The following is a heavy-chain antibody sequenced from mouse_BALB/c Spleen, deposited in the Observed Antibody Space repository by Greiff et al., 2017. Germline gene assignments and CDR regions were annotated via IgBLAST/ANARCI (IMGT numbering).Heavy chain of an antibody. J-gene: IGHJ3*01. D-gene: IGHD1-1*01. CDR3: ALLRRAWFAY. CDR2: IDPANGNT. Sequence: VQLQQSGAELVKPGASVKLSCTASGFNIKDTYMHWVKQRPEQGLEWIGRIDPANGNTKYDPKFQGKATITADTSSNTANLQLRSLTSEDTAVYYCALLRRAWFAYWGQGTLVTVSA. V-gene: IGHV14-3*02. CDR1: GFNIKDTY.